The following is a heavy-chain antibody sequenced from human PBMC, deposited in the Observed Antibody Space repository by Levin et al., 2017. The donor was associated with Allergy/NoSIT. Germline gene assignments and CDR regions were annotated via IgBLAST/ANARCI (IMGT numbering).Heavy chain of an antibody. CDR2: ISASGGST. D-gene: IGHD3-10*01. J-gene: IGHJ4*02. Sequence: GGSLRLSFSSSFFPFPPSSLPFFLLSPGKGLEWVSTISASGGSTYYTDSVKGRFTISRDNSKNTLCLQMDSLRAEDTALYYCAKMWGSGSYNNFPDYWGQGTLVTVSS. V-gene: IGHV3-23*01. CDR3: AKMWGSGSYNNFPDY. CDR1: FFPFPPSS.